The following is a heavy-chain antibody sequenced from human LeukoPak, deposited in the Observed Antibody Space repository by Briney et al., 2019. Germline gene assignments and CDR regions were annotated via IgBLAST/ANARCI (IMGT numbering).Heavy chain of an antibody. V-gene: IGHV3-7*04. Sequence: GGSLRLSCAASGFTFSSYWMSWVRQAPGKELEWVANIKQDGSEKYYVDSVKGRFTISRDNAKNSLYLQMNSLRAEDTAVYYCARVRSDYGYYMDVRGKGTTVTVSS. J-gene: IGHJ6*03. CDR2: IKQDGSEK. CDR3: ARVRSDYGYYMDV. D-gene: IGHD5-24*01. CDR1: GFTFSSYW.